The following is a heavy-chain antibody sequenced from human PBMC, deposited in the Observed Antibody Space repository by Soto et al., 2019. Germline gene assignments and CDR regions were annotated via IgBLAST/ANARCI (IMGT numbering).Heavy chain of an antibody. Sequence: GGSLRLSCAASGFTFSSYAMSWVRQAPVKGLEWVSAISGSGGSTSYADSVKGRFTISRDNSKNTLYLKMNSLRAEDTAVYYCAKGEIAAYYYFDYWGQGTLVTVSS. V-gene: IGHV3-23*01. D-gene: IGHD2-15*01. CDR1: GFTFSSYA. J-gene: IGHJ4*02. CDR3: AKGEIAAYYYFDY. CDR2: ISGSGGST.